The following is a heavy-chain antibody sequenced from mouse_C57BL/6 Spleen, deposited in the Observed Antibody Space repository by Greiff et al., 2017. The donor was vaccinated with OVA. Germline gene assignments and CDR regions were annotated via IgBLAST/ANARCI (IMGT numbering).Heavy chain of an antibody. CDR1: GYSITSGYY. CDR2: ISYDGSN. CDR3: ATPYGYDGDWYFDV. V-gene: IGHV3-6*01. D-gene: IGHD2-2*01. J-gene: IGHJ1*03. Sequence: EVKLMESGPGLVKPSQSLSLTCSVTGYSITSGYYWNWIRQFPGNKLEWMGYISYDGSNNYNPSLKNRISITRDTSKNQFFLKLNSVTTEDTATYYCATPYGYDGDWYFDVWGTGTTVTVSS.